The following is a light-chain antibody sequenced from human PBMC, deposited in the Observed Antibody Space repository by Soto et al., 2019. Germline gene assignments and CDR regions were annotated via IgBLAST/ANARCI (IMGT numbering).Light chain of an antibody. V-gene: IGKV3-20*01. Sequence: EVVLTQSPGTLSLSPGASATLSCRASQSVNDNHLAWYQQKGGPAPRLLIYGAATRATGVPEMFGGSGFGRAYILVINRLVTEDFVLNYFRLYGGSPPSVTFGPGTTVEI. CDR1: QSVNDNH. J-gene: IGKJ3*01. CDR3: RLYGGSPPSVT. CDR2: GAA.